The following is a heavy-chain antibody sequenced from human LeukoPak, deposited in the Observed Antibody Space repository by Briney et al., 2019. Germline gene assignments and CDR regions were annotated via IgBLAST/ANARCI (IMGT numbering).Heavy chain of an antibody. Sequence: PSETLSLTCTVSGGSISSYYWSWIRQPPGKGLEWIGYIYYSGSTNYNPSLKSRVTISVDTSKNQFSLKLSSVTAADTAVYYCARAFDYYDSSGYYYYAFDIWGQGTMVTDSS. CDR1: GGSISSYY. CDR3: ARAFDYYDSSGYYYYAFDI. D-gene: IGHD3-22*01. J-gene: IGHJ3*02. V-gene: IGHV4-59*01. CDR2: IYYSGST.